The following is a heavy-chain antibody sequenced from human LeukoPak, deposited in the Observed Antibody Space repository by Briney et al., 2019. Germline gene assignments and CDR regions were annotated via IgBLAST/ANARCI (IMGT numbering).Heavy chain of an antibody. V-gene: IGHV4-30-4*08. CDR2: IYYSGST. CDR3: ASYCSSTSCYSGPFNY. J-gene: IGHJ4*02. Sequence: LRLSCAASGFTFSSYSMNWVCQPPGKGLEWIGYIYYSGSTYYNPSLKSRVTISVDTSKNQFSLKLSSVTAADTAVYYCASYCSSTSCYSGPFNYWGQGTLVTVSS. D-gene: IGHD2-2*01. CDR1: GFTFSSYS.